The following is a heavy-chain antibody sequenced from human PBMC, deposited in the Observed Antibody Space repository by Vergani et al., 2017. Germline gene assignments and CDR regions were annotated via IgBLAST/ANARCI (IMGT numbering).Heavy chain of an antibody. J-gene: IGHJ6*03. D-gene: IGHD5-12*01. CDR3: ASSVVDINYYYYYYMDV. V-gene: IGHV1-69*12. CDR1: GGTFSSYA. Sequence: QVQLVQSGAEVKKPGSSVKVSCKASGGTFSSYAISWVRQAPGQGLEWMGGIIPIFGTANYAQKFQGRVTITADESTSTAYMERSSLRSEDTAVYYCASSVVDINYYYYYYMDVWGKGTTVTVSS. CDR2: IIPIFGTA.